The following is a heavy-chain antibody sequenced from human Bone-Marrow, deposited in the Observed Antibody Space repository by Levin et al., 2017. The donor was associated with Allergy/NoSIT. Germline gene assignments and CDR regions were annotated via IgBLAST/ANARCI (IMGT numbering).Heavy chain of an antibody. J-gene: IGHJ4*02. V-gene: IGHV1-18*01. CDR1: GYTFTSYG. CDR3: ARDSYSSSWSDFDY. Sequence: ASVKVSCKASGYTFTSYGISWVRQAPGQGLEWMGWISAYNGNTNYAQKLQGRVTMTTDTSTSTAYMELRSLRSDDTAVYYCARDSYSSSWSDFDYWGQGTLVTVSS. D-gene: IGHD6-13*01. CDR2: ISAYNGNT.